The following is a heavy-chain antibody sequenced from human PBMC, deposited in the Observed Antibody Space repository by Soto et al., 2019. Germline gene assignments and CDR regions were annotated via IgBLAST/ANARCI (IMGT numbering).Heavy chain of an antibody. CDR3: TGEGDGSGFFSDF. CDR2: ISGRSNTI. Sequence: GGSLRLSWVASGFTFSDYNMNWVRQAPGKGLEWVSFISGRSNTIYYADSVKGRFTISRDNAKNSLYLLMNSLRAEDTAVYYCTGEGDGSGFFSDFWGQGALVTVSS. V-gene: IGHV3-48*01. J-gene: IGHJ4*02. D-gene: IGHD3-22*01. CDR1: GFTFSDYN.